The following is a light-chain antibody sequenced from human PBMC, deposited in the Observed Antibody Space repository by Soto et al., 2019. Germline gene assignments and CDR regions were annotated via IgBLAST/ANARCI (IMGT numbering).Light chain of an antibody. CDR1: QSISSH. V-gene: IGKV1-39*01. CDR3: QQSYSTPKT. J-gene: IGKJ2*01. Sequence: DIQMTQSPSSLSASVGDRVTITCRASQSISSHLNWYQHKPGKAPKLLIYAASSLQSGVPSRFSGSGSGTDFTLTISSLQPEDFATYYCQQSYSTPKTFGQGTKLEIK. CDR2: AAS.